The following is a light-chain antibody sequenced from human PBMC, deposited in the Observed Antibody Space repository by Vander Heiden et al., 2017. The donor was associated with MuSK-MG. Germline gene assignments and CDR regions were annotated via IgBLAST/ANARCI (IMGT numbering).Light chain of an antibody. CDR2: EAS. V-gene: IGKV1-39*01. J-gene: IGKJ5*01. Sequence: DIQLTQYPSSLSASVGDRVIITCRASQRISRYLNWYQQKPGKAPKLLIYEASSLQSGVPSRIGGSGFGTDFTLTITNLQPDDFATYYCQQTYSTTPITFGQGTRLEIK. CDR1: QRISRY. CDR3: QQTYSTTPIT.